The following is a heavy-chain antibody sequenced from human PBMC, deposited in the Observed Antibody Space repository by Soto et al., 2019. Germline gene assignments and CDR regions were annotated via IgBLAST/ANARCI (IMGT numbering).Heavy chain of an antibody. D-gene: IGHD3-22*01. CDR3: ARDQGYNDRSGYYYY. J-gene: IGHJ4*02. CDR2: INAGNGDT. CDR1: GYTFTNYA. Sequence: ASVKVSCKASGYTFTNYARHWVRQAPRQRLEWMGWINAGNGDTEYSQKFQSRVTITRDTSASTAYMELSSLRSEDTAVYYCARDQGYNDRSGYYYYWGQGTLVTVPS. V-gene: IGHV1-3*01.